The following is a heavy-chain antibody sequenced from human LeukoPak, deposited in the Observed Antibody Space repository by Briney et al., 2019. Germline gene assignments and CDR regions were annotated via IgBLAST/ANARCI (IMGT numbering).Heavy chain of an antibody. Sequence: ASVKVSCTASGYNFITYAINWVRQAPGQGLEWMGWLNADKGNLNYAQKFQGRVTMTTDTSTNTAYMELRSLRSDDTAVYYCVRDMVRVINYTFYYYMDVWGTGTTVTISS. CDR2: LNADKGNL. V-gene: IGHV1-18*04. CDR1: GYNFITYA. D-gene: IGHD3-10*01. J-gene: IGHJ6*03. CDR3: VRDMVRVINYTFYYYMDV.